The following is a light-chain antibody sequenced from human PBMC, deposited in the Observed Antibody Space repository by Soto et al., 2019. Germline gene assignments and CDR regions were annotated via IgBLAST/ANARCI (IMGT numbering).Light chain of an antibody. CDR1: QGVASNY. V-gene: IGKV3-20*01. CDR2: GAS. J-gene: IGKJ1*01. CDR3: QQYGSSPWT. Sequence: EVVLTQSPGTLSLSPGKKATLSCRPGQGVASNYLAWYQQKRGQAPRLLIYGASSRATGVPDRFSGSGSGTDFTLTISRLEPEDFEVYYCQQYGSSPWTSGQGTKVDIK.